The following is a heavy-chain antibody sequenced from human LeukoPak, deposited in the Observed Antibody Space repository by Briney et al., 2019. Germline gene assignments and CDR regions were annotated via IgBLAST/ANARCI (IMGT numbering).Heavy chain of an antibody. Sequence: SETLSLTCTVSGGSISSYYWSWIRQPPGKGLEWIGYIYTSGSTNYNPSLKSRVTISVDTSKNQFSLKLSSVTAADTAVYYCARQGLQVPAAPQDYYYYYMDVWGKGTTVNVSS. D-gene: IGHD2-2*01. V-gene: IGHV4-4*09. CDR2: IYTSGST. CDR1: GGSISSYY. CDR3: ARQGLQVPAAPQDYYYYYMDV. J-gene: IGHJ6*03.